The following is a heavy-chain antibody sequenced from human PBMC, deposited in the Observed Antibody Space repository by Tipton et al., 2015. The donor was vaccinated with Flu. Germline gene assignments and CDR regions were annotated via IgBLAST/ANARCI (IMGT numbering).Heavy chain of an antibody. CDR2: IYYSGTT. J-gene: IGHJ6*02. CDR3: ARDLWNDRRAYYYYGVDV. D-gene: IGHD1-1*01. V-gene: IGHV4-39*07. CDR1: GDSISTTIYY. Sequence: LRLSCTVSGDSISTTIYYWGWVRQPPGKGLEWIGSIYYSGTTYYNPSLKSRVTISVDSSKNEFSPTLASLTAADTAVYYCARDLWNDRRAYYYYGVDVWGQGP.